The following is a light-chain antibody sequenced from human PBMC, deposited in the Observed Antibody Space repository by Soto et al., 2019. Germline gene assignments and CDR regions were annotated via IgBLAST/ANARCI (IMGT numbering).Light chain of an antibody. Sequence: QPVLTQPASVSGSPGQSITISCTGTSSDVGGYNYVSWYQQHPGKAPKLMIYDVSNRPSGVSNRFSGSKSGNTASLTISGLQAEDEADYYCSSYTSSSIPCVFGTGTKVTVL. J-gene: IGLJ1*01. V-gene: IGLV2-14*01. CDR1: SSDVGGYNY. CDR3: SSYTSSSIPCV. CDR2: DVS.